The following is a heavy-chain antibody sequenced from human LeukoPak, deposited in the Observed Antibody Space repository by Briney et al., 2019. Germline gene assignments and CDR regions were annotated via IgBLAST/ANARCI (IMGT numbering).Heavy chain of an antibody. D-gene: IGHD1-1*01. CDR1: GDSFNNYA. J-gene: IGHJ4*02. CDR2: VVPIVDMT. CDR3: ARAAPGRSGSSTLDY. Sequence: SVKVSCKASGDSFNNYATTWVRQAPGQGLEWMGRVVPIVDMTQYAQKFQGRVTISVDKSTSIVYMELSSLTFADTAVYFCARAAPGRSGSSTLDYWGQGTLVTVS. V-gene: IGHV1-69*04.